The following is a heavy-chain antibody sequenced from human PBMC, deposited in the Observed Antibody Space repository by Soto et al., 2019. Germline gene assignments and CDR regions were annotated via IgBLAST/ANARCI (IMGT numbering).Heavy chain of an antibody. CDR1: GYTFTSYG. V-gene: IGHV1-18*01. CDR3: ARITIIVVVSQNWTAVDI. J-gene: IGHJ3*02. D-gene: IGHD3-22*01. Sequence: ASVKVSCKASGYTFTSYGISWVRQAPGQGLEWMGWISAYNGNTNYAQKLQGRVTMTTDTSTSTAYMELRSLRSDDTAVYYCARITIIVVVSQNWTAVDIWGPRRMVTVSS. CDR2: ISAYNGNT.